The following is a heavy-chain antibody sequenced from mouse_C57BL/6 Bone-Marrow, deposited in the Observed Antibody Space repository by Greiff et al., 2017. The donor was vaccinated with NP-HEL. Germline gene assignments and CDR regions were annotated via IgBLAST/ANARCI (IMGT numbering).Heavy chain of an antibody. V-gene: IGHV1-55*01. Sequence: QVQLQQPGAELVKPGASVKMSCKASGYTFTSYWITWVKQRPGQGLEWIGDIYPGSGSTNYNEKFKSKATLTADTSSSTAYMALSSLTSEDSAVYYCATRQHGQRGDWGKGTTLTVSS. J-gene: IGHJ2*01. CDR3: ATRQHGQRGD. CDR1: GYTFTSYW. D-gene: IGHD3-2*01. CDR2: IYPGSGST.